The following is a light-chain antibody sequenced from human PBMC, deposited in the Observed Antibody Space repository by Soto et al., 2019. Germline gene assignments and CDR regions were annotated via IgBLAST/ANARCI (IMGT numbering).Light chain of an antibody. CDR2: AAY. J-gene: IGKJ5*01. V-gene: IGKV1-39*01. CDR1: QSISSY. Sequence: DIQMTQAPCSRSASVGGRVNITFLASQSISSYLNWYKQKPGKAPKILIYAAYSLQSGVKLRFSGSGSGTDFTITIRSMQHEDSATYYCKKSYSNQINCGKGKRREIK. CDR3: KKSYSNQIN.